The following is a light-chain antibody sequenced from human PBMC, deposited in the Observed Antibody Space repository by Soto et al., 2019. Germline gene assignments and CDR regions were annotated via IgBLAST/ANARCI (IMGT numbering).Light chain of an antibody. J-gene: IGKJ4*01. CDR1: QSVGSN. V-gene: IGKV3-15*01. Sequence: EIVMTQSPATLSVSPGEGATLSCRAGQSVGSNLAWYQQKPGQAPRLLIYGASTRATGVPARFSGSGSGTEFTLTISSLQSVDVAVYYCQQYEDWPPQLTFGGGTKVEIK. CDR2: GAS. CDR3: QQYEDWPPQLT.